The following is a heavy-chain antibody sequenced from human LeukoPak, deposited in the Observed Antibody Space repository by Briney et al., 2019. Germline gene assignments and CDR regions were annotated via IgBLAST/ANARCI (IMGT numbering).Heavy chain of an antibody. J-gene: IGHJ4*02. Sequence: GRFLRLSCAASGFTFSSYAMHWVRQAPGKGLEWVAVISYDGSNKYYADSVKGRFTISRDNSKNTLYLQMNSLRAEDTAVYYCARRRSSFDYWGQGTLVTVSS. D-gene: IGHD6-6*01. V-gene: IGHV3-30-3*01. CDR1: GFTFSSYA. CDR3: ARRRSSFDY. CDR2: ISYDGSNK.